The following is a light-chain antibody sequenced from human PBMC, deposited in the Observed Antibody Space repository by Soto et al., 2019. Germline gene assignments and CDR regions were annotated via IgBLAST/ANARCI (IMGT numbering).Light chain of an antibody. J-gene: IGLJ1*01. CDR1: SSDVGGYDY. CDR2: EVS. Sequence: QSVLTQPPSASGSPGQSVTISCSGTSSDVGGYDYVSWYQRCPGKAPKLLIYEVSKRPSGVPDRFSGSKSGNTASLTVSGLQSHDEGDYYCSSSAGGNTPIFGSGTKV. CDR3: SSSAGGNTPI. V-gene: IGLV2-8*01.